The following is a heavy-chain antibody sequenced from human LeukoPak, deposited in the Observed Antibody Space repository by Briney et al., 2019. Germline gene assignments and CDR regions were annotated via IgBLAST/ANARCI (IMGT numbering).Heavy chain of an antibody. Sequence: AGGSLRLSCAASGFTVSDNYMSWVRQAPGKGLEWVSVIYSGGSTYYADSVKGRFTISRDTSKNMLYLQMNSLRAEDTAVYYCARVSGYSYEYRWYFDLSGRGTLVTVSS. CDR2: IYSGGST. V-gene: IGHV3-66*01. CDR1: GFTVSDNY. D-gene: IGHD5-18*01. J-gene: IGHJ2*01. CDR3: ARVSGYSYEYRWYFDL.